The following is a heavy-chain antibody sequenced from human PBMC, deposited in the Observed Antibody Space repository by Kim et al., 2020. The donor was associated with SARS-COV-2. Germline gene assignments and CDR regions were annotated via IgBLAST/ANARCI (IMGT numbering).Heavy chain of an antibody. CDR3: AKGGGGNSLGYLDY. V-gene: IGHV3-23*01. CDR2: ISGSGGST. CDR1: GFIFGSYA. J-gene: IGHJ4*02. D-gene: IGHD2-21*02. Sequence: GGSLRLSCAASGFIFGSYAMSWVRQAPGEGLEWVSAISGSGGSTYYADSVKGRFAISRDNSKNTLYLQMNSLRAEDTAVFYCAKGGGGNSLGYLDYWGQGTLVTVSS.